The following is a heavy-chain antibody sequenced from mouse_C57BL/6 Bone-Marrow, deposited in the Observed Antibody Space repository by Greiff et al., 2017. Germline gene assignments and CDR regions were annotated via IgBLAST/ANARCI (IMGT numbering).Heavy chain of an antibody. D-gene: IGHD1-1*01. CDR1: GIDFSRYW. CDR3: ESHNYGRRFAY. CDR2: INPDSSTI. J-gene: IGHJ3*01. V-gene: IGHV4-1*01. Sequence: EVKVIESGGGLVQPGGSLKFSCAASGIDFSRYWMSWVRRAPGKGLEWIGEINPDSSTINYAPSLKDKFIISRDNAKNTLYLQMSKVRSEDTALYYCESHNYGRRFAYWGQGTLVTVSA.